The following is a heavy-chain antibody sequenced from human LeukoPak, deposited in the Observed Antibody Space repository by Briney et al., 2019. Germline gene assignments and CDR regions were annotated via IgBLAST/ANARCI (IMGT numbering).Heavy chain of an antibody. J-gene: IGHJ4*02. CDR2: IYSGGST. CDR1: GFTVSSNY. V-gene: IGHV3-66*01. Sequence: GGSLRLPCAASGFTVSSNYMSWVRQAPGKGLEWVSVIYSGGSTYYADSVKGRFTISRDNSKNTLYLQMNSLRAEDTAVYYCARDFSRDYYGSGSTNYWGQGTLVTVSS. CDR3: ARDFSRDYYGSGSTNY. D-gene: IGHD3-10*01.